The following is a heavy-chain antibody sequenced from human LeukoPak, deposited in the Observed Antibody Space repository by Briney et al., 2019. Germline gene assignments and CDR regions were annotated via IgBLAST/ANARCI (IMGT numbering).Heavy chain of an antibody. V-gene: IGHV3-23*05. CDR2: IYNSGAGI. Sequence: GGSLRLSCTASGFPFSTYTMSWVRQAPGKGLEWVASIYNSGAGIFYAASVKGRFTISRDNSKNTLYLQMNSLRAEDTAVYYCAKDVAPDSGWDLDYWGQGTLVTVSS. CDR1: GFPFSTYT. J-gene: IGHJ4*02. CDR3: AKDVAPDSGWDLDY. D-gene: IGHD6-19*01.